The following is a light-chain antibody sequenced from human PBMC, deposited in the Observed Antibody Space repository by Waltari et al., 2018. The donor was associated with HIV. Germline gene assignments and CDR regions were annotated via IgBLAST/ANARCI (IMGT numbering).Light chain of an antibody. CDR1: SSYVGTYNY. J-gene: IGLJ2*01. Sequence: QSALTQPASVSGSPGQSITISCTGPSSYVGTYNYASWYQQHPGKAPKLIIYEVSTRPSGISDRFSGSKSDNAASLTIAALQPEDEADYYCSSYTNTNISFGGGTKLTVL. CDR2: EVS. CDR3: SSYTNTNIS. V-gene: IGLV2-14*01.